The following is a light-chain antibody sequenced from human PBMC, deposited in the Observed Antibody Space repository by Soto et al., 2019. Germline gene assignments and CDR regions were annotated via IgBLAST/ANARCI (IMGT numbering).Light chain of an antibody. CDR3: SSYTSSSTPLFV. CDR2: DVS. J-gene: IGLJ1*01. V-gene: IGLV2-14*01. CDR1: SSDVGGYNY. Sequence: LTQPASVSGSPGQSITISCTGTSSDVGGYNYVSWYQQHPGKAPKLMIYDVSNRPSGVSNRFSGSKSGNTASLTISGLQAEDEADYYCSSYTSSSTPLFVFGTGTKVTVL.